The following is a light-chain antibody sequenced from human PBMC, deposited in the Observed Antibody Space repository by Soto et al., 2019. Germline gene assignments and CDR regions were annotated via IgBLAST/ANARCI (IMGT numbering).Light chain of an antibody. CDR3: QEYYSTPVT. J-gene: IGKJ4*01. Sequence: DIVMTQSPDSLAVSLGERATINCKSSQSILFSSNNKNYLTWYQQKPGQPPKPLIYWASTRESGVPDRFSGSESGTDFTLTISSLQAEDVALCYCQEYYSTPVTFGGGTKVQIK. CDR1: QSILFSSNNKNY. V-gene: IGKV4-1*01. CDR2: WAS.